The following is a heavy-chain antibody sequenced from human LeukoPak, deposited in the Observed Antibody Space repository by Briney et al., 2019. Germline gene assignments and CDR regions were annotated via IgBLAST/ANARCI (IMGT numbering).Heavy chain of an antibody. V-gene: IGHV3-21*01. Sequence: GGSLRLSCAASGFTFSSYSMNWVRQAPGKGLECVSSISSSSSSIYYADTVKGRFTISRDDAKNSLYLQMNSLRAEDTAVYYCARTATDTGEFDYWGQGTLVTVSS. CDR2: ISSSSSSI. D-gene: IGHD6-13*01. CDR3: ARTATDTGEFDY. J-gene: IGHJ4*02. CDR1: GFTFSSYS.